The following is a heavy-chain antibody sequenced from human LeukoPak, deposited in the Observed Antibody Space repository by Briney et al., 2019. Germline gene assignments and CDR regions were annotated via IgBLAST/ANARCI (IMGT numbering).Heavy chain of an antibody. V-gene: IGHV3-48*04. CDR2: ISGSGNTK. CDR3: ARSYSSSRGTFDY. D-gene: IGHD6-6*01. Sequence: GGSLRLSCAASEFTFSSYSMNWVRQAPGKGLEWVSYISGSGNTKYYADSVKGRFTISRDNAKNSLYLQMNSLRAEDTAVYYCARSYSSSRGTFDYWGQGTLVTVSS. J-gene: IGHJ4*02. CDR1: EFTFSSYS.